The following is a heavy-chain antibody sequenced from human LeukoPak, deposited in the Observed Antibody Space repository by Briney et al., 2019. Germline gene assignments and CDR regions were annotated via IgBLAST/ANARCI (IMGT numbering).Heavy chain of an antibody. CDR2: INHSGYT. CDR3: TRMTTGHDY. V-gene: IGHV4-34*01. CDR1: GGSFSGYY. J-gene: IGHJ4*02. D-gene: IGHD4-17*01. Sequence: SETLSLTCAVYGGSFSGYYWSWIRQTPGKGLEWIGEINHSGYTNDSPSLKSRVTLSIDTSRKQFSLNLRSVTVADAGTYYCTRMTTGHDYWGQGTLVTVSS.